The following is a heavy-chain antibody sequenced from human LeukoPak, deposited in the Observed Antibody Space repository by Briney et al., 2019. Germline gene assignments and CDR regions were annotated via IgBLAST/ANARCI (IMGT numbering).Heavy chain of an antibody. V-gene: IGHV1-2*02. CDR2: INPNSGGT. J-gene: IGHJ5*01. CDR3: GIIVGATTPYNRFDP. D-gene: IGHD1-26*01. CDR1: GYPFTGYY. Sequence: ASVKVSCKASGYPFTGYYMHWVRQAPGQGLEWMGWINPNSGGTNYAQKFQGRVTMTRDTSISTAYRELSRLRSDDTAVYYCGIIVGATTPYNRFDPLGQGTLGTVSP.